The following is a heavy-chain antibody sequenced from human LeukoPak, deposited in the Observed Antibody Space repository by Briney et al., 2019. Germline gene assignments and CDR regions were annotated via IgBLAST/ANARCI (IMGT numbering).Heavy chain of an antibody. Sequence: SETLSLTCAVYGGSFSGYYWSWIRQPPGKGLEWIGEINHSGSTNYNPSLKSRVTISVDTSKNQFSLKLSSVTAADTAVYYCAMASYGSGRFDYWGQGTLVTASS. CDR3: AMASYGSGRFDY. V-gene: IGHV4-34*01. CDR2: INHSGST. D-gene: IGHD5-18*01. CDR1: GGSFSGYY. J-gene: IGHJ4*02.